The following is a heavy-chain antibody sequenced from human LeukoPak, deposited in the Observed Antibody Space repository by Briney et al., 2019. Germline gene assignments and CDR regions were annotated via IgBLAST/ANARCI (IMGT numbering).Heavy chain of an antibody. D-gene: IGHD3-10*01. Sequence: SETLSLTCTVSGGSISSYYWSWIRQPPGKGLEWIGYIYYSGSTNYNPSLKSRVTISVDTSKNQFSLKLSSVTAADTAVYYCARVVPGYYYGSGSYYDTAGFDYWGQGTLVTASS. CDR3: ARVVPGYYYGSGSYYDTAGFDY. V-gene: IGHV4-59*08. CDR2: IYYSGST. J-gene: IGHJ4*02. CDR1: GGSISSYY.